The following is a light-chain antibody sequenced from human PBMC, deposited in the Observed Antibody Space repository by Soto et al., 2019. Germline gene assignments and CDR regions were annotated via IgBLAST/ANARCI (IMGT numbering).Light chain of an antibody. CDR1: SSDVGAYNY. CDR3: SSYTSSSTLV. V-gene: IGLV2-14*01. J-gene: IGLJ2*01. Sequence: QSVLTQPASVSGSPGESITISCTGTSSDVGAYNYVSWYQQHPGKAPKFMIYDVSNRPSGVSNRFSGSKSGNTASLTISGLQAEDEADYYCSSYTSSSTLVFGGGTKVTVL. CDR2: DVS.